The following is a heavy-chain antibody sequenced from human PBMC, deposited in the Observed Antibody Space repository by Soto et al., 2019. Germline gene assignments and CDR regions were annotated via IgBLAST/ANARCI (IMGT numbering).Heavy chain of an antibody. CDR3: AYESDCGYPFPTSFDY. V-gene: IGHV4-59*01. CDR1: GGSISRYY. D-gene: IGHD5-12*01. CDR2: IYYSGST. Sequence: PSETLSLTCTGSGGSISRYYWSWIRQPPGKGLEWIGYIYYSGSTNYNPSLKSRVTISVDTSKNQFSLKLSSVTAADTAVYYCAYESDCGYPFPTSFDYWGPGTLVTVSS. J-gene: IGHJ4*02.